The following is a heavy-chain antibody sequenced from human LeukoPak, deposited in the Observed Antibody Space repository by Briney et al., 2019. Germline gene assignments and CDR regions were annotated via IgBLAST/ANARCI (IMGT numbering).Heavy chain of an antibody. CDR2: IIPIFGKA. Sequence: SVKVSCKASGGTFSSYAISWVRQAPGQGVEWMGGIIPIFGKANYAQKFQGRVTITAEESTRTDYIEMSSLRSEDTAVYYCARNWNGYYYYYYMDVWGKGTTVAVSS. CDR1: GGTFSSYA. J-gene: IGHJ6*03. V-gene: IGHV1-69*01. CDR3: ARNWNGYYYYYYMDV. D-gene: IGHD1-1*01.